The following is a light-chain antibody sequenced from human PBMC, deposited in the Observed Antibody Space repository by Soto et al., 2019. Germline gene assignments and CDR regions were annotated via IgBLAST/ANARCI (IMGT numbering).Light chain of an antibody. CDR2: GAS. CDR1: QSVSSN. J-gene: IGKJ1*01. CDR3: QHYNNWPSWT. V-gene: IGKV3-15*01. Sequence: EIVMTQSPATLSVSPGERATLSCRASQSVSSNLAWYQQKPGQAPRLLIYGASTRATGIPARFSGSGSGTDFTLTISTLHSKDFAVYYCQHYNNWPSWTFGQGTKVDIK.